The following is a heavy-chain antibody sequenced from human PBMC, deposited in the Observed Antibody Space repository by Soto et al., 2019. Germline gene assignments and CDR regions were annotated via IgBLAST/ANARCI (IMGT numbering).Heavy chain of an antibody. Sequence: QVQLRQWGAGLLKPSETLSLTCAVYGGSFSGYYWSWIRQPPGKGLEWMGEINHSGSTNYNPSLKCRVTISVDTGKNQFSLELSSVTAAHTAVYSGARDGGQHLVDDAFDCWGQGTIITVSS. V-gene: IGHV4-34*02. CDR3: ARDGGQHLVDDAFDC. CDR2: INHSGST. D-gene: IGHD6-13*01. J-gene: IGHJ3*01. CDR1: GGSFSGYY.